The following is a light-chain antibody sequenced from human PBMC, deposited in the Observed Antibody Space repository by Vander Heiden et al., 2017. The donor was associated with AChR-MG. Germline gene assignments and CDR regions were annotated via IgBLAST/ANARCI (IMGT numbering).Light chain of an antibody. CDR3: NSRDSSGNHWV. Sequence: SSELTQDPAVSVALGQTVRSTCQGDSLRRYYASWYQQKPGQAPVRVIYGKNNRPSGIPDRFSGSSSVNTASLTITGAQAEDDADYYCNSRDSSGNHWVFGGGTKLTVL. CDR2: GKN. CDR1: SLRRYY. V-gene: IGLV3-19*01. J-gene: IGLJ3*02.